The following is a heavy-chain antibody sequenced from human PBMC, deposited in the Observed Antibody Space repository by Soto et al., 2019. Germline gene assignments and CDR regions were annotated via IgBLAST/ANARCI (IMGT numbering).Heavy chain of an antibody. D-gene: IGHD3-22*01. CDR1: GYSFTNYG. J-gene: IGHJ3*02. V-gene: IGHV1-18*01. Sequence: GASVKVSCKASGYSFTNYGITWVRQAPGQGLEWMGIINPSGGSTNYAQKLQGRVTMTTDTSTSTAYMELRSLRSDDTAVYYCARDLAPPDYYDSSGYAFDIWGQGTMVTVSS. CDR2: INPSGGST. CDR3: ARDLAPPDYYDSSGYAFDI.